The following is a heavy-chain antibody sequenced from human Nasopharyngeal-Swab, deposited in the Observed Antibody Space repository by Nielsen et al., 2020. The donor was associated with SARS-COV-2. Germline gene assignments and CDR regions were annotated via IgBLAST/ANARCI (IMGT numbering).Heavy chain of an antibody. V-gene: IGHV3-23*01. CDR2: INNSGGRT. CDR3: ARVRRDGYNLHFDY. J-gene: IGHJ4*02. Sequence: VCQAPGKGLEWVSGINNSGGRTYYADSVKGRITISRDNSKNTLYLQMNSLRAEDTAVYYCARVRRDGYNLHFDYWGQGTLVTVSS. D-gene: IGHD5-24*01.